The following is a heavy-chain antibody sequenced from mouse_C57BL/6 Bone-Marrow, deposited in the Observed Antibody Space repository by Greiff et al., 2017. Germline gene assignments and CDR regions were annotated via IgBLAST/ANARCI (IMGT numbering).Heavy chain of an antibody. CDR1: GYAFSSSW. J-gene: IGHJ2*01. CDR2: IYPGDGDT. Sequence: SGPELVKPGASVKISCKASGYAFSSSWMNWVKQRPGKGLEWIGRIYPGDGDTNYNGKFKGKATLTADKSSSTAYMQLSSLTSEDSAVYFCARGGGYPFDYWGQGTTHTVSS. V-gene: IGHV1-82*01. CDR3: ARGGGYPFDY. D-gene: IGHD2-2*01.